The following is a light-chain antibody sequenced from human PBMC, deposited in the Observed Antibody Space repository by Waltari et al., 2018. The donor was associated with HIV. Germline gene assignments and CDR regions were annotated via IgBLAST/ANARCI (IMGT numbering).Light chain of an antibody. V-gene: IGLV2-14*01. CDR3: SSYTSSNTLV. Sequence: QSALTQPASVSGSPGQSITISCTGTSSDIGGYNYVSWYQHHPGKAPNLMIYEVSNRPSGVSNRFSGSKSGNTASLTISGLQAEDEADYYCSSYTSSNTLVFGTGTKVTVL. CDR1: SSDIGGYNY. J-gene: IGLJ1*01. CDR2: EVS.